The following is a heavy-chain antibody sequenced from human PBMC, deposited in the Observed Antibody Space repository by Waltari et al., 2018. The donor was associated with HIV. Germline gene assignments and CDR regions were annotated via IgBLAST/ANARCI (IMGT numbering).Heavy chain of an antibody. CDR2: VSFSGAT. V-gene: IGHV4-59*08. D-gene: IGHD3-3*01. CDR1: GGSISRYS. Sequence: QVHLQESGPGLVKPSETLSLTCTVSGGSISRYSWSWIRQPPGKAPEWIGYVSFSGATNYNPSLKSRVTISVDTSNNQLSLSLRSVTAADTGVYYCARSGFMEWLNWFDPWGQGTLVTVSS. J-gene: IGHJ5*02. CDR3: ARSGFMEWLNWFDP.